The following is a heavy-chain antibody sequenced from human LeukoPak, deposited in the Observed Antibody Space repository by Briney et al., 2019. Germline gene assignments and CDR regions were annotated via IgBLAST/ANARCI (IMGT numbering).Heavy chain of an antibody. CDR2: IRSKTDGGTT. J-gene: IGHJ3*02. V-gene: IGHV3-15*01. Sequence: GGSLRLSCAASGFTFSNAWMSWVRQAPGKGLEWVGRIRSKTDGGTTDYAAPVKGRFTISRDDSKNTLYLQMNSLRAEDTAVYYCAREMTWAYDSSGYDAFDIWGQGTMVTVSS. CDR3: AREMTWAYDSSGYDAFDI. CDR1: GFTFSNAW. D-gene: IGHD3-22*01.